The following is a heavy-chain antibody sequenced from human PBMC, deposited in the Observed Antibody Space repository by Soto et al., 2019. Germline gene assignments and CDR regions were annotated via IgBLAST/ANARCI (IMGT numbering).Heavy chain of an antibody. CDR3: ARDRYDFWSGPVHYYGMDV. Sequence: QVQLVESGGGVVQPGRSLRLSCAASGFTFSSYAMHWVRQAPGKGLEWVAVISYDGSNKYYADSVKGRFTISRDNSKNTLYLQMNSLRAEDTAVYHCARDRYDFWSGPVHYYGMDVWGQGTTVTVSS. J-gene: IGHJ6*02. V-gene: IGHV3-30-3*01. D-gene: IGHD3-3*01. CDR2: ISYDGSNK. CDR1: GFTFSSYA.